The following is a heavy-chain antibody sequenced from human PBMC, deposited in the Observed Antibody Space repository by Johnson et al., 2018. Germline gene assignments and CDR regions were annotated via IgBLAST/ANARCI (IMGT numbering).Heavy chain of an antibody. J-gene: IGHJ5*01. CDR1: GFTFSSYD. CDR2: IGTIGDVT. Sequence: VQLVESGGVLVQPGGSLRLSCAASGFTFSSYDMAWVRQAPGKGLEWVSAIGTIGDVTYYADSVRGRFTTSRDNSRNTVYLHMKSLRGEDTAVYYCAKYYVSIVNAGFRCFDSWGQGTLVTVSS. V-gene: IGHV3-23*04. CDR3: AKYYVSIVNAGFRCFDS. D-gene: IGHD3-16*01.